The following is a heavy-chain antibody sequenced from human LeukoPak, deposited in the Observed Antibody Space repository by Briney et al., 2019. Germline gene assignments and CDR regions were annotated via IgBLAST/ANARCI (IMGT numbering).Heavy chain of an antibody. V-gene: IGHV4-59*08. CDR1: GGSISSYY. CDR2: IYYSGST. Sequence: SETLSLTCTVSGGSISSYYWSWIRQPPGEGLEWIGYIYYSGSTNYNPSLKSRVTISVDTSKNQFSLKLSSVTAADTAVYYCARRVGPGHYYYYGMDVWGQGTTVTVSS. J-gene: IGHJ6*02. CDR3: ARRVGPGHYYYYGMDV. D-gene: IGHD1-26*01.